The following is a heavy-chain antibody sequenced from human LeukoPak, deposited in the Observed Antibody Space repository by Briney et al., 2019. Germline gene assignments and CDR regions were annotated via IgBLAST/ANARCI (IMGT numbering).Heavy chain of an antibody. J-gene: IGHJ4*02. CDR1: GGTFSSYA. D-gene: IGHD2-2*01. CDR3: ARVFAYCSSTSCLDY. V-gene: IGHV1-18*01. Sequence: ASVKVSCKASGGTFSSYAINWVRQAPGQGLEWMGWISAYNGNADYAQKLQGRVTMTTDTSTSTAYMEVRGLRSDDTAVYYCARVFAYCSSTSCLDYWGQGTLVTVSS. CDR2: ISAYNGNA.